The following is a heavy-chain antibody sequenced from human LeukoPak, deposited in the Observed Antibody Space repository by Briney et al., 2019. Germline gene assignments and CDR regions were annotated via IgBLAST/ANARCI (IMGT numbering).Heavy chain of an antibody. Sequence: PGGSLRLSCAASGFTFSDYYMSWLRQAQGKGLEWGSYISSSGSNISYADSVRGRITISRDNAKNSLYLQMNSLRAEDTAVYYCARSSGWYDYWGQGTLVTVSS. CDR3: ARSSGWYDY. V-gene: IGHV3-11*04. CDR1: GFTFSDYY. CDR2: ISSSGSNI. J-gene: IGHJ4*02. D-gene: IGHD6-19*01.